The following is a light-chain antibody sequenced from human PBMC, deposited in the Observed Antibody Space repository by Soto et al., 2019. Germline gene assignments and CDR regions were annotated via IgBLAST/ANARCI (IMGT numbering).Light chain of an antibody. V-gene: IGLV1-36*01. CDR2: YDD. CDR1: SSNIENNA. CDR3: AAWDDSLNGPV. Sequence: QSVLTQPPSVSEAPGQRVTISCSGSSSNIENNAVNWYQQLPGKAPKLLIYYDDLLPSGVSDRFSGSKSGASVSLAISGLQSEDEANYYCAAWDDSLNGPVFGGGTKLTVL. J-gene: IGLJ2*01.